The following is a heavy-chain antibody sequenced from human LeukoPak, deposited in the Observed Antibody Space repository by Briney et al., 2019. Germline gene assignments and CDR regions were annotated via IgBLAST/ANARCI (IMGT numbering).Heavy chain of an antibody. Sequence: PGGSLRLSCAASGFTFSTYGIHWVRQAPGKGLEWVAFIRYDGSNKYYADSVKGRFTISRDNSKNTLYLQMNSLRAEDTAVYYCAKDTDGFLDYWGQGILVTVSS. J-gene: IGHJ4*02. CDR3: AKDTDGFLDY. V-gene: IGHV3-30*02. CDR2: IRYDGSNK. CDR1: GFTFSTYG. D-gene: IGHD2/OR15-2a*01.